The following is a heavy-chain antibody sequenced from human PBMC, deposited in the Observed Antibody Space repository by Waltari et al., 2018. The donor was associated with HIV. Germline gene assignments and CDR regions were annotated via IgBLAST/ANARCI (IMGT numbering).Heavy chain of an antibody. CDR3: ARATVTKAFDI. D-gene: IGHD4-17*01. CDR2: IYTSRST. Sequence: QVQLQESGPGLVKPSQTLSLTCTVSGGSISSGSYYWSWIRQPAGKGLEWNGRIYTSRSTIPNPSLKSRFTISVDTSKNPVSLKLCSVTAADTAVYYCARATVTKAFDIWGQGTRVTVSS. V-gene: IGHV4-61*02. CDR1: GGSISSGSYY. J-gene: IGHJ3*02.